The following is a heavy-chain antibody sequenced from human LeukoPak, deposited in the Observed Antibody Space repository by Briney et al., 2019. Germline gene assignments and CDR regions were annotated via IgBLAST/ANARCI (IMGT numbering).Heavy chain of an antibody. CDR3: AKLESTYSSDAFDI. D-gene: IGHD6-13*01. CDR1: GFTFSSYG. Sequence: PGGSLRLSCAASGFTFSSYGVSWVRQAPGKGPEWVSAISGSGGSTYYAESVKGRFTISRDNFKNMLYLQMNSLRAEDTAVYYCAKLESTYSSDAFDIWGQGTMVTVSS. J-gene: IGHJ3*02. V-gene: IGHV3-23*01. CDR2: ISGSGGST.